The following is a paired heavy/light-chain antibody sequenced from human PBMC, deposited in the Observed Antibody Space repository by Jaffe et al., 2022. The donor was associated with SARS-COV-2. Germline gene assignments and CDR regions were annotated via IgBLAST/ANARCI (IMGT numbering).Heavy chain of an antibody. Sequence: QVQLLESGGTVVQPGRSLRLSCAASGFTFSGYGIHWVRQAPGKGLEWVAVIWSDGRNKYYGDSVKGRFTISRDNSENTVYLQMTSLRAEDTAVYYCARDRSRTVTTGYYYGMDVWGQGTTVTVSS. CDR1: GFTFSGYG. J-gene: IGHJ6*02. CDR2: IWSDGRNK. D-gene: IGHD4-17*01. V-gene: IGHV3-33*01. CDR3: ARDRSRTVTTGYYYGMDV.
Light chain of an antibody. CDR1: QSVLYSSNNKKY. J-gene: IGKJ1*01. V-gene: IGKV4-1*01. CDR3: QQYFSTPLT. Sequence: DFVMTQSPDSLAVSLGERATINCKSSQSVLYSSNNKKYLAWYQKKPGQPPKLLIYWASTRESGVPDRFSGSGSGTDFTLTISNLQAEDVAVYYCQQYFSTPLTFGQGTKVEIK. CDR2: WAS.